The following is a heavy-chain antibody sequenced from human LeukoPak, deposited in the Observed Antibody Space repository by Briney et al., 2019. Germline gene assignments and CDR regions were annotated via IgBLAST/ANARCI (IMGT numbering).Heavy chain of an antibody. D-gene: IGHD6-13*01. CDR2: NSGSGENT. CDR1: GLTFSSYA. Sequence: PGGSLRLSCAASGLTFSSYAMSWVRQAPGKGLEWVSTNSGSGENTYYAGSVKGRFTISRDNSKNTLYLEMNSLREEDTAVYYCAKGGYSSSWSYYFDYWGQGTLVTVSS. CDR3: AKGGYSSSWSYYFDY. J-gene: IGHJ4*02. V-gene: IGHV3-23*01.